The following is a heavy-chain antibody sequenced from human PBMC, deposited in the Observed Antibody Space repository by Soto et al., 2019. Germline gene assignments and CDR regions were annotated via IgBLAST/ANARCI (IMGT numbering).Heavy chain of an antibody. CDR3: AKATRGGAATLIRDY. Sequence: EVELLESGGGLVQPGGSLRLSCAAPGYTFSIYAMSWVRQAPGKGLEWVSAISGSGGSTYYADSVKGRFTISRDNSKNTRYLQMNRLRADDTAVYYCAKATRGGAATLIRDYWGQGTLVTVSS. CDR2: ISGSGGST. D-gene: IGHD6-13*01. V-gene: IGHV3-23*01. CDR1: GYTFSIYA. J-gene: IGHJ4*02.